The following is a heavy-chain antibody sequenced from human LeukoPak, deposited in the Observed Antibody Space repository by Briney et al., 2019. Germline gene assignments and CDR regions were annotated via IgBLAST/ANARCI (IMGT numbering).Heavy chain of an antibody. D-gene: IGHD2-2*01. J-gene: IGHJ4*02. CDR3: AKLRIVVVPAAKVGPLVDFDY. CDR2: IKVDGSEK. Sequence: GGSLRLSCAVSGFTFSRYWMTWVRQAPGKGLEWVANIKVDGSEKYYVDAVKGRFTISRDNAKDSLHLQMNSLRAEDTAVYYCAKLRIVVVPAAKVGPLVDFDYWGQGTLVTVSS. CDR1: GFTFSRYW. V-gene: IGHV3-7*03.